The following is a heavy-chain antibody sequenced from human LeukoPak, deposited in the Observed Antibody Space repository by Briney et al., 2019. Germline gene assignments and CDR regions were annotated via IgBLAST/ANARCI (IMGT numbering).Heavy chain of an antibody. Sequence: SETLSLTCAVYGGSFSGYYWSWIRQPPGKGLGWIGEINHSGSTNYNPSLKSRVTISVDTSKNQFSLKLSSVTAADTAVYYCAIARSGWLRYYFDYWGQGTLVTVSS. CDR1: GGSFSGYY. V-gene: IGHV4-34*01. J-gene: IGHJ4*02. D-gene: IGHD6-19*01. CDR2: INHSGST. CDR3: AIARSGWLRYYFDY.